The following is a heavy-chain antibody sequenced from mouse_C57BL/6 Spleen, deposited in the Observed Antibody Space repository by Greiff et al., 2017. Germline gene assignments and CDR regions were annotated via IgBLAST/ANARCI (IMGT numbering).Heavy chain of an antibody. CDR3: ARSVLPLGAY. J-gene: IGHJ3*01. V-gene: IGHV1-81*01. CDR1: GYTFTSYG. D-gene: IGHD2-10*01. CDR2: IYPRSGNT. Sequence: QVQLQQSGAELARPGASVKLSCKASGYTFTSYGISWVKQRTGQGLEWIGEIYPRSGNTYYNEKFKGKATLTADKSSSTAYMELRSLTSEDSAVYFCARSVLPLGAYWGQGTLVTVSA.